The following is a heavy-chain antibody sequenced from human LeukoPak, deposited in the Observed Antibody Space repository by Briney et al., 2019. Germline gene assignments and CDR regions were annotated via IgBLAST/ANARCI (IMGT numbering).Heavy chain of an antibody. CDR3: ARGGGHSYGYFDD. CDR2: ISYDGSNK. D-gene: IGHD5-18*01. J-gene: IGHJ4*02. CDR1: GFSFRSYA. V-gene: IGHV3-30*04. Sequence: GGSLRLSCAAPGFSFRSYAMYWVRQAPGKGLEWVTVISYDGSNKYYADFVKGRFTISRDNSKSTQYLQMNSLRAEDTAVYYCARGGGHSYGYFDDWGQGTLVTVSS.